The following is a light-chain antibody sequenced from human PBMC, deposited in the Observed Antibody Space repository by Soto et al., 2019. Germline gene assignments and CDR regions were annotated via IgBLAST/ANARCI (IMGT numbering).Light chain of an antibody. Sequence: QSALTQPASVSDSPGQSITISCTGTSSDVGGSNFVSWYQQHPGKPPKLIIYDVANRPSGVSNRFSGSKSGSTASLIISRLQTEDEADYYCVSNTSYTTYVFGTGTMVTVL. J-gene: IGLJ1*01. CDR2: DVA. CDR1: SSDVGGSNF. CDR3: VSNTSYTTYV. V-gene: IGLV2-14*03.